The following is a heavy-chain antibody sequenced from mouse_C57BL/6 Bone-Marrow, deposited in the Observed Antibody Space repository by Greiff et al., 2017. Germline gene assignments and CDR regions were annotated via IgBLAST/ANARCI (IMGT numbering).Heavy chain of an antibody. CDR1: GFTFSDYG. CDR2: ISSGSSTI. Sequence: EVQLVESGGGLVKPGGSLKLSCAASGFTFSDYGMHWVRQAPEKGLEWVAYISSGSSTIYYADTVKGRFTISRDNAKNTLFLQMTSLKSEDTAMYYCASPFISTVVAWFAYWGQGTSVTVSA. J-gene: IGHJ4*01. V-gene: IGHV5-17*01. CDR3: ASPFISTVVAWFAY. D-gene: IGHD1-1*01.